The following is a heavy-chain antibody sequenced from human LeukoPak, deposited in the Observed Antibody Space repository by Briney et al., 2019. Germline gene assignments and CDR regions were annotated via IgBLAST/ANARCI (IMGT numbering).Heavy chain of an antibody. Sequence: ASVKVSCKASGYTFTSYYMHWVRQAPGRGLEWMGIINPSGGSTSYAQKFQGGVTMTRDTSTNTVYMELSSLRSEDTAVYFCARATLSDYYFNYWGQGTLVTVSS. J-gene: IGHJ4*02. CDR2: INPSGGST. CDR1: GYTFTSYY. CDR3: ARATLSDYYFNY. V-gene: IGHV1-46*01.